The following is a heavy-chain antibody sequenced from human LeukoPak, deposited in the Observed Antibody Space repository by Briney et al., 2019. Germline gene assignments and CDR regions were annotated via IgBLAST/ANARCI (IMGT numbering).Heavy chain of an antibody. CDR3: AKYYYSNYYYGMDV. CDR1: GFTVSSNY. V-gene: IGHV3-23*01. Sequence: GGSLRLSCAVSGFTVSSNYMSWVRQAPGKGLEWVSSISGSGGSTYYADSVKSRFTISRDNSKNTLHLQMTRLRVEDTAVYYCAKYYYSNYYYGMDVWGQGTTVTVSS. D-gene: IGHD4-11*01. CDR2: ISGSGGST. J-gene: IGHJ6*02.